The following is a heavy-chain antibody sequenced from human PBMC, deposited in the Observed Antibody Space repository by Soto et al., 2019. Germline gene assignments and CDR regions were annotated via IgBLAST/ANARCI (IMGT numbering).Heavy chain of an antibody. Sequence: GGSLRLSCAASGFAFSSYWMHWVRQAPGKGLVWVSRINSDGSSTSYADSVKGRFTISRDNAKNTLYLQMNSLRAEDTAVYYCARVTWIHSIYPWGQGTLVTVSS. CDR1: GFAFSSYW. CDR2: INSDGSST. CDR3: ARVTWIHSIYP. V-gene: IGHV3-74*01. D-gene: IGHD5-18*01. J-gene: IGHJ5*02.